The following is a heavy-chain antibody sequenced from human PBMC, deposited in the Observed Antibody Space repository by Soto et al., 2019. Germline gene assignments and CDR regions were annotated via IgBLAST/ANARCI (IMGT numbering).Heavy chain of an antibody. Sequence: PSETLSLTCAVYGGSFSGYYWSWIRQPPGKGLEWIGEINHSGSTNYNPSLKSRVTISVDTSKNQFSLKLSSVTAADTAVYYCARERARWLKNSRYFDYWGQGXLVTVSS. V-gene: IGHV4-34*01. D-gene: IGHD5-12*01. CDR1: GGSFSGYY. CDR3: ARERARWLKNSRYFDY. CDR2: INHSGST. J-gene: IGHJ4*02.